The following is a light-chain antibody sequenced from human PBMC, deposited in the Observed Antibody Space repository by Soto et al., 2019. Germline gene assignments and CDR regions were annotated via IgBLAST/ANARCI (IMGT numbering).Light chain of an antibody. CDR3: HQTFTPPLT. Sequence: MEMTQSASSLSASVVYIFTITCRGSQSISNFLTWYRKSPGRAPELLIYAASTLQSGVPSSFSGSGSGTDFTLTIRSLQPEDFATYWCHQTFTPPLTFGGGTQVDI. CDR1: QSISNF. J-gene: IGKJ4*01. V-gene: IGKV1-39*01. CDR2: AAS.